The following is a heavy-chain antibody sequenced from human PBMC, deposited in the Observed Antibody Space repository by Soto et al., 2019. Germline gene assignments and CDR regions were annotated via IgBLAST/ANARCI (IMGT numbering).Heavy chain of an antibody. D-gene: IGHD6-19*01. CDR1: GFTFSNYW. CDR3: ARVTVAGF. Sequence: EVQLVESGGGLVQPGGSLRLSCAASGFTFSNYWMHWVRQAPGKGLVWVSRISGDGTGTDYADSVKGRFTISRDNAKKTLYLQMNNLGADDTAVYYCARVTVAGFWGQGTLVTVSS. CDR2: ISGDGTGT. J-gene: IGHJ4*02. V-gene: IGHV3-74*01.